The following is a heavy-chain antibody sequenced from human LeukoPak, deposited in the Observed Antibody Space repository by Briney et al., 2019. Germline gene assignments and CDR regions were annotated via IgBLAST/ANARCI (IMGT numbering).Heavy chain of an antibody. CDR3: TRRPGYCSGGSCTGDYYYYYYMDV. J-gene: IGHJ6*03. CDR2: IRSKANSYAT. V-gene: IGHV3-73*01. Sequence: GGSLRLSCAASGFTFSGSAMHWVRQASGKGLEWVGRIRSKANSYATAYAASVKGRFTISRDDSKNTAYLQMNSLKTEDTAVYYCTRRPGYCSGGSCTGDYYYYYYMDVWGKGATATVSS. CDR1: GFTFSGSA. D-gene: IGHD2-15*01.